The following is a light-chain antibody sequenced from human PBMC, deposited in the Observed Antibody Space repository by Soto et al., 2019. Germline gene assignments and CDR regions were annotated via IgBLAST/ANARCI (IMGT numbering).Light chain of an antibody. Sequence: AIQLTQSPSSLSASVGDRVTITCRASQDISSDLAWYQQKPGKAPKLLIYKASTLKSGVPPRFSGSGSGTEFTLTISRLEPEDFAVYYCQQYGSSPWTFGQGTKVDIK. V-gene: IGKV1-13*02. CDR3: QQYGSSPWT. CDR2: KAS. J-gene: IGKJ1*01. CDR1: QDISSD.